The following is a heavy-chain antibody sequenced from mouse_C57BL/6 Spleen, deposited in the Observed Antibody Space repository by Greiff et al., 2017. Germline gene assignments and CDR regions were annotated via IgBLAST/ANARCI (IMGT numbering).Heavy chain of an antibody. Sequence: QVQLQQSGPELVKPGASVKISCKASGYAFSSSWMNWVKQRPGKGLEWIGRIYPGDGDTNYNGKFKGKATLTADKSSSTAYMQLSSLTSEDSAVYFCAKGTTADYFDYWGQGTTLTVSS. CDR1: GYAFSSSW. D-gene: IGHD1-2*01. J-gene: IGHJ2*01. CDR3: AKGTTADYFDY. V-gene: IGHV1-82*01. CDR2: IYPGDGDT.